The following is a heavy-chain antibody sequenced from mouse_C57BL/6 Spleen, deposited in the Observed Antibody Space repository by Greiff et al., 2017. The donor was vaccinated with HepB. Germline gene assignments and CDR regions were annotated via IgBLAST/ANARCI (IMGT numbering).Heavy chain of an antibody. CDR3: ARSGYDPAWFAY. V-gene: IGHV1-50*01. CDR1: GYTFTSYW. Sequence: VQLQQSGAELVKPGASVKLSCKASGYTFTSYWMQWVKQRPGQGLEWIGEIDPSDSYTNYNQKFKGKDKLPVYTSSSTAHMQLSSLTSEDSAVYYCARSGYDPAWFAYWGQGTLVTVSA. J-gene: IGHJ3*01. D-gene: IGHD3-1*01. CDR2: IDPSDSYT.